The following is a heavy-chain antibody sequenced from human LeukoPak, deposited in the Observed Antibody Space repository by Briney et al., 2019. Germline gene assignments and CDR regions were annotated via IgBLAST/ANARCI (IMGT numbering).Heavy chain of an antibody. V-gene: IGHV4-59*01. CDR3: AREAPLYCSSTSCYTYYYYYMHV. Sequence: SETLSLTCTVSGGSISSYYWSWIRQPPGKGLEWIGYIYYSGSTNYNPSLKSRVTISVDTSKNQFSLKLSSVTAADTAVYYCAREAPLYCSSTSCYTYYYYYMHVWGKGTTVTVSS. J-gene: IGHJ6*03. D-gene: IGHD2-2*02. CDR1: GGSISSYY. CDR2: IYYSGST.